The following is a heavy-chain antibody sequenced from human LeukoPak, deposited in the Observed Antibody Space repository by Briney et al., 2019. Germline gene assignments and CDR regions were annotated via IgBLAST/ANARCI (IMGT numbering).Heavy chain of an antibody. CDR2: IKEDGSEK. D-gene: IGHD3-22*01. CDR3: ARGEDYYDSSGLPHDAFDI. Sequence: GGSLRLSCAASGSTFSSNWMNWVRQAPGKGLEWVANIKEDGSEKYYADSVKGRFTISRDNSKNLLYLQMNSLRAEDTALYYCARGEDYYDSSGLPHDAFDIWGQGTMVTVSS. J-gene: IGHJ3*02. CDR1: GSTFSSNW. V-gene: IGHV3-7*01.